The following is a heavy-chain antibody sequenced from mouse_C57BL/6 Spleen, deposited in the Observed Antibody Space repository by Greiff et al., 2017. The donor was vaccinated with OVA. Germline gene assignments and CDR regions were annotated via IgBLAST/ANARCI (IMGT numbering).Heavy chain of an antibody. V-gene: IGHV1-78*01. CDR2: IYPRDGST. CDR1: GYTFTDHT. J-gene: IGHJ1*03. Sequence: QVQLQQSDAELVKPGASVKISCKVSGYTFTDHTIHWMKQRPEQGLEWIGYIYPRDGSTKYNEKFKGKATLTADKSSSTAYMQLNSLTSEDSAVYFCARWADYDDGDWYFDVWGTGTTVTVSS. CDR3: ARWADYDDGDWYFDV. D-gene: IGHD2-4*01.